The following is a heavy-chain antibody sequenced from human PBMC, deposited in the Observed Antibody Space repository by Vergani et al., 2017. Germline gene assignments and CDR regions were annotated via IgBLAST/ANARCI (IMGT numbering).Heavy chain of an antibody. CDR3: ARRDSSSPALDY. CDR1: GFTFSTYD. D-gene: IGHD6-6*01. J-gene: IGHJ4*02. V-gene: IGHV3-13*01. Sequence: EVQLMESGGGWAQPGGSLRLSCAASGFTFSTYDMHWVRQATGKGLEWVSAIGTAGDTYYPGSVKGRFTISRENAKNSLYLQMNGLRAGDTAVYYCARRDSSSPALDYWGQETLVTVSS. CDR2: IGTAGDT.